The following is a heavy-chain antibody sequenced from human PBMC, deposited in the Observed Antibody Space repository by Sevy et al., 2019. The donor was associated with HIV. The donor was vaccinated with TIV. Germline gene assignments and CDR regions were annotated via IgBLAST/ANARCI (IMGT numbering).Heavy chain of an antibody. D-gene: IGHD4-4*01. CDR2: ISYDGSNK. Sequence: GGSLRLSCAASGFTFSSYGMHWVRQAPGKGLEWVAVISYDGSNKYYADSVKGRFTISRDNSKNTLYLQMNSLRTEDTAVYYCARDPGDYRPRRFDHWGQGILVTVSS. V-gene: IGHV3-30*03. J-gene: IGHJ4*02. CDR1: GFTFSSYG. CDR3: ARDPGDYRPRRFDH.